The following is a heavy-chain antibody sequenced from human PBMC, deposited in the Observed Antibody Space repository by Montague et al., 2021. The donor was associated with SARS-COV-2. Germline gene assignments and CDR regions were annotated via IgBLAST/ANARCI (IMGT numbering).Heavy chain of an antibody. Sequence: SETLSLTCTVSGYSIGSGYYWGWIRRPPGKGLEWIGSIYHSGSTYYNPSLKSRVTISVDTSKNQFSLKLLSSVTAADTAVYYCARDRRRWLQLNNWFDPWGQGTLVTVSS. CDR1: GYSIGSGYY. V-gene: IGHV4-38-2*02. D-gene: IGHD5-24*01. CDR3: ARDRRRWLQLNNWFDP. CDR2: IYHSGST. J-gene: IGHJ5*02.